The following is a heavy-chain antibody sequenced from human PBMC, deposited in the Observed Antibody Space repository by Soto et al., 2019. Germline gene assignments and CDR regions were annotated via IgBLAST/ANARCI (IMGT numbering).Heavy chain of an antibody. V-gene: IGHV3-23*01. Sequence: GGSLRLSCAASGFTFSSYAMSWVRQAPGKGLEWVSAISSSGGSTYYPDSVKGRVIISRDNSKNTLNLEMNSLRAEDTAIYYCVKDRVPGAYGNYYGMDVWGQGTTVTVSS. J-gene: IGHJ6*02. CDR3: VKDRVPGAYGNYYGMDV. D-gene: IGHD5-12*01. CDR1: GFTFSSYA. CDR2: ISSSGGST.